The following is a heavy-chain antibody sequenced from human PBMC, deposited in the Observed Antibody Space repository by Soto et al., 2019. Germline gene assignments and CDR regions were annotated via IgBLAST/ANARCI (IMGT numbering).Heavy chain of an antibody. CDR3: ASASGSNYYFDY. D-gene: IGHD3-10*01. Sequence: QVQLVESGGGVVQPGRSLRLSCAASGFTFSSYGMHWVRQAPGKGLEWVAVIWYDGSNKYYADSVKGRFTISRDNSKNTLYLQMNSLRAEDTAVYYCASASGSNYYFDYWGQGTLVTVSS. J-gene: IGHJ4*02. CDR1: GFTFSSYG. V-gene: IGHV3-33*01. CDR2: IWYDGSNK.